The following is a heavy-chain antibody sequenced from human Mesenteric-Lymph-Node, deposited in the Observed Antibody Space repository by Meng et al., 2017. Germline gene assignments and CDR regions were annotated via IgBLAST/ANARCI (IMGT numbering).Heavy chain of an antibody. D-gene: IGHD3-22*01. CDR3: ARGSSDYYNWFNP. CDR1: GGSFSGHY. Sequence: QGQLQQWGAGLVKPAETLSLTCAVYGGSFSGHYWSWIRQPPGKGLEWIGEINHSGSTNYNPSLKSRVTISVDTSKNQFSLKVSSVTAADTAVYYCARGSSDYYNWFNPWGQGTLVTVSS. V-gene: IGHV4-34*02. J-gene: IGHJ5*02. CDR2: INHSGST.